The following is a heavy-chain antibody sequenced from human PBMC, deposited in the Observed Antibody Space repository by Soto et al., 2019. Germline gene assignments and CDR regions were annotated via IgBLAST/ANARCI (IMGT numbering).Heavy chain of an antibody. Sequence: QVQLVQSGAEVKRPGSSVKVSCKASGGTFGTYVIAWVRQAPGQGLEWMGGIIPIVGAANSTHKFQGRLTMDADESASTVYMELSNLSSEDTAFHFCARVPGFLDEQWGGWCDAWGQGTLVTVSS. D-gene: IGHD3-9*01. J-gene: IGHJ5*02. V-gene: IGHV1-69*01. CDR1: GGTFGTYV. CDR3: ARVPGFLDEQWGGWCDA. CDR2: IIPIVGAA.